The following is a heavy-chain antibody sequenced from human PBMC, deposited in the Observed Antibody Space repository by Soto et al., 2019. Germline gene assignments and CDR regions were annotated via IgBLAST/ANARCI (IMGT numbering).Heavy chain of an antibody. D-gene: IGHD1-26*01. J-gene: IGHJ4*02. CDR2: IYPDDSDT. CDR1: SYSLSTYW. V-gene: IGHV5-51*01. Sequence: GESLMISCRASSYSLSTYWIVYVPQMPGKGLEWMGIIYPDDSDTRYSPSFQGKATISADNSISTAYLQWGSLEASDTGLYYCMSNYGSYHEPKFWGQGTLVTGSS. CDR3: MSNYGSYHEPKF.